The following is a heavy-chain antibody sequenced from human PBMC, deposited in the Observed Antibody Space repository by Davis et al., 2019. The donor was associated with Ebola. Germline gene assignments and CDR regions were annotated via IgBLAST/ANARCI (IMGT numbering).Heavy chain of an antibody. CDR2: INPNSGGT. CDR3: ARARDGYNPYYFDC. J-gene: IGHJ4*02. V-gene: IGHV1-2*02. CDR1: GYTFTGYY. D-gene: IGHD5-24*01. Sequence: ASVKVSCKASGYTFTGYYMHWLRQAPGQGLEWMGWINPNSGGTNDAQKFQGRVTMTRDTSISTVYMELSRLGSDDTAVYYCARARDGYNPYYFDCWGQGTLVTVSS.